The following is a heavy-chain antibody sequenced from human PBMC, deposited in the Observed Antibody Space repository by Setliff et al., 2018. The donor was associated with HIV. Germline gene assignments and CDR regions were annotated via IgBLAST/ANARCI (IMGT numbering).Heavy chain of an antibody. V-gene: IGHV1-46*01. CDR3: ARDFRYSGSYGSAFDL. D-gene: IGHD1-26*01. CDR1: GYTFTNYD. J-gene: IGHJ3*01. CDR2: FNPSGDRT. Sequence: GASVKVSCKASGYTFTNYDMHWVRQAPGQGLEWMGKFNPSGDRTNYAQKVRDRVTMTADTSTSTAYMELRSLRSDDTAVYYCARDFRYSGSYGSAFDLWGQGTMVTVSS.